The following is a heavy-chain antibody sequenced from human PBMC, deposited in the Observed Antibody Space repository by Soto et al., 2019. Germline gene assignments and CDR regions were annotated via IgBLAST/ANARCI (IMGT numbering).Heavy chain of an antibody. V-gene: IGHV1-18*01. CDR3: ARDQGRYCRGGSCLRLSL. D-gene: IGHD2-15*01. Sequence: QDRLVQSGAEMKKPGASVKVSCKASGYIFTSYEINWVRQAPGQGLEWMGWINTYNGNTNDAQNFQGRVTLTTDTSTTTAYMELSSLSFDDTAVYYCARDQGRYCRGGSCLRLSLWGQGTLVAVSS. CDR2: INTYNGNT. J-gene: IGHJ4*02. CDR1: GYIFTSYE.